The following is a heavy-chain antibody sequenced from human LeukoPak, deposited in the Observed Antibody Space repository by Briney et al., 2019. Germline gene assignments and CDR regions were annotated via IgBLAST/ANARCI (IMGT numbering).Heavy chain of an antibody. J-gene: IGHJ4*02. CDR1: GGSISSGGYY. CDR2: IYYSGST. V-gene: IGHV4-31*03. CDR3: ASGDNDPLFDY. D-gene: IGHD1-1*01. Sequence: SETLSLTCTVSGGSISSGGYYWSWIRQHPGKGLEWIGSIYYSGSTNYNPSLQGRVTISLDTSRNQFSLKLSSVAAADTAVYYCASGDNDPLFDYWGQGTLVTVSS.